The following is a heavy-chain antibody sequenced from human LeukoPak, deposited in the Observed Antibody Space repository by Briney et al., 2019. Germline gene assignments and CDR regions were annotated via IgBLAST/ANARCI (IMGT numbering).Heavy chain of an antibody. V-gene: IGHV3-20*04. J-gene: IGHJ4*02. D-gene: IGHD3-16*01. Sequence: AGGSLRLSCAASGFSFDDYGMSWVRQAPGKGLEWVSGINWNGGSTGYADSVKGRFTIFRDNARNFVYLQMNSLRAEDTALYYCARGGVGGPTYFDCRGQGTLVTVSS. CDR2: INWNGGST. CDR1: GFSFDDYG. CDR3: ARGGVGGPTYFDC.